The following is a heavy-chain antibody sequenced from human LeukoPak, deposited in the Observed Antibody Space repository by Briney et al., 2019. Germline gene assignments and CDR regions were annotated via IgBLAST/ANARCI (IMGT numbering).Heavy chain of an antibody. CDR2: ISAYNGNT. CDR1: GYTITSYA. Sequence: ASVKVSCKASGYTITSYAISWVRQAPGQGLEWMGWISAYNGNTNYAQKLQGRVTMTTDTSTSTAYMELRSLRSDDTAVYYCARDSANRYYYDSSGNTDIWGQGTMVTVSS. D-gene: IGHD3-22*01. CDR3: ARDSANRYYYDSSGNTDI. V-gene: IGHV1-18*01. J-gene: IGHJ3*02.